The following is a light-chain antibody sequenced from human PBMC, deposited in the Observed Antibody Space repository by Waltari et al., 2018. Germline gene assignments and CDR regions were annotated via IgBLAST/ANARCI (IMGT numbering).Light chain of an antibody. CDR1: QSISSP. V-gene: IGKV1-39*01. CDR2: AAS. J-gene: IGKJ2*03. CDR3: QQSYSPLYS. Sequence: DIQMTQSPSSLSASVGDRATITCPASQSISSPLNWYQQKPGKAPKLLIYAASTLQSGVPSRFSGGGSGTDFTLSINSLQPEDFATYVGQQSYSPLYSFGQGTKLEF.